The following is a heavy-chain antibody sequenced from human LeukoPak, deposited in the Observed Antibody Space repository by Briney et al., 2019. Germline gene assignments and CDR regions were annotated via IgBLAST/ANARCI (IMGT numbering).Heavy chain of an antibody. D-gene: IGHD6-19*01. J-gene: IGHJ4*02. CDR3: ATPEYSGGHTLGY. CDR2: ISSSSSTI. CDR1: GFTFSSYS. V-gene: IGHV3-48*02. Sequence: GGSLRLSCAASGFTFSSYSMNWVRQAPGKGLEWVSYISSSSSTIYYADSVKGRFTISRDNAKNSLYLQMNSLRDEDTAVYYCATPEYSGGHTLGYRGQGTLVTVSS.